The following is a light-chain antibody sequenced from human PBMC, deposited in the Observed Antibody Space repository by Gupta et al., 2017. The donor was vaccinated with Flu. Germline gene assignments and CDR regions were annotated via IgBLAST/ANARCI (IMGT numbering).Light chain of an antibody. V-gene: IGLV2-8*01. CDR3: SSYAGSNNFV. Sequence: TSSDVGGYNYVSWYQEYPGKAPKLMIYEVSKRPSGVPDRFSGSKSGNTASLTVSGLQAEDGADYYCSSYAGSNNFVFGGGTKLTVL. CDR1: SSDVGGYNY. CDR2: EVS. J-gene: IGLJ3*02.